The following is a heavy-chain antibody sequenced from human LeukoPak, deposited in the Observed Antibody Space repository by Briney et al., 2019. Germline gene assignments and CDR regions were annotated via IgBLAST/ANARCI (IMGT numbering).Heavy chain of an antibody. J-gene: IGHJ4*02. V-gene: IGHV4-61*05. Sequence: SETLSLTCTVSGGSISSSSYYWGWIRQPPGKGLEWIGYNYYSGSTNYNPSLKSRVTISVDTSKNQFSLKLSSVTAADTAVYYCARVSRTVLTEWGQGTLVTVSS. CDR3: ARVSRTVLTE. CDR1: GGSISSSSYY. CDR2: NYYSGST. D-gene: IGHD4-11*01.